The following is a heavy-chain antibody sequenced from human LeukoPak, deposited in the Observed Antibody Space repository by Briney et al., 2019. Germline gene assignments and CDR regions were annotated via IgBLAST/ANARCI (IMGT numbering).Heavy chain of an antibody. Sequence: GGSLRLSCAASGFTFSSYAMSWVRQAPGKGLEWGSSIGSSSSYIYYADSVKGRFTISRDNAKNSLYLQMTSLRAEDTAVYYCARDLLWFGELFVPWGQGTLVTVSS. J-gene: IGHJ5*02. CDR3: ARDLLWFGELFVP. CDR2: IGSSSSYI. V-gene: IGHV3-21*01. CDR1: GFTFSSYA. D-gene: IGHD3-10*01.